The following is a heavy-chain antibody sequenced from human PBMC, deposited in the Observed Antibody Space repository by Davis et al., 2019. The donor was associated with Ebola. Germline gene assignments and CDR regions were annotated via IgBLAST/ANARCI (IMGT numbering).Heavy chain of an antibody. V-gene: IGHV4-34*01. Sequence: SETLSLTCAVSGGSFSGYYWSWIRQPPGKGLEWIGEINHSGSTNYNPSLKSRVTISVDKSKNQFSLKLSSVTAADTAVYYCARLHTVTTSRYYYYGMDVWGQGTTVTVSS. J-gene: IGHJ6*02. CDR3: ARLHTVTTSRYYYYGMDV. CDR2: INHSGST. D-gene: IGHD4-17*01. CDR1: GGSFSGYY.